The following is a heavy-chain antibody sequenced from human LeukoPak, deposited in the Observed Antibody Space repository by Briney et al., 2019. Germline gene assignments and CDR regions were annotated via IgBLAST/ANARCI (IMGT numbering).Heavy chain of an antibody. CDR2: IYHSGST. V-gene: IGHV4-38-2*02. J-gene: IGHJ4*02. D-gene: IGHD1-26*01. CDR1: GYSISSGYY. CDR3: ARQSMRVVGATTFFDY. Sequence: SETLSLTCTVSGYSISSGYYWGWIRQPPGKGLEWIGSIYHSGSTYYNPSLKSRVTISVDTSKNQFSLKLSSVTAADTAVYYCARQSMRVVGATTFFDYWGQGTLVTVSS.